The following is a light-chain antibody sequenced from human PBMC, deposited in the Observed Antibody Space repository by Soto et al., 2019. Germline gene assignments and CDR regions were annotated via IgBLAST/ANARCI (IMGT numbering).Light chain of an antibody. CDR2: DAS. V-gene: IGLV2-11*01. Sequence: QSALTQPRSVSGSPGQSVTISCTGTSTDVGGYNYVSWYQQHPSKVPKLMLYDASKRPSGVPDRFSGSKSGNTASLTISGLQAEDEADYYCCSYAGRDTLYVFGSGTKVPVL. CDR1: STDVGGYNY. J-gene: IGLJ1*01. CDR3: CSYAGRDTLYV.